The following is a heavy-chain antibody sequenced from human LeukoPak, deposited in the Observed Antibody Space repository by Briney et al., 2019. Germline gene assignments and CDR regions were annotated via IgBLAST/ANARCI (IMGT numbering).Heavy chain of an antibody. Sequence: ASVKVSCKASGYTFTGYYMHWVRQAPGQGLEWMGRINPNSGGTNYAQRFQGRVTMTRDTSISTAYMELSRLRSDDTAVYYCARDTGQLDYYYYGMDVWGQGTTVTVSS. V-gene: IGHV1-2*06. CDR3: ARDTGQLDYYYYGMDV. CDR1: GYTFTGYY. J-gene: IGHJ6*02. D-gene: IGHD6-13*01. CDR2: INPNSGGT.